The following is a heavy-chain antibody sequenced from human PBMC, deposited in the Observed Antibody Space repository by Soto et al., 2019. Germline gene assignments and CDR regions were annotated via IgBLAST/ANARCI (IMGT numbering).Heavy chain of an antibody. CDR3: ARPLVPAAKYYFYMDG. D-gene: IGHD2-2*01. J-gene: IGHJ6*03. CDR1: GFTFSEYY. CDR2: ISASGRTT. Sequence: QVQLVESGGGLVKPGGSLRLSCAASGFTFSEYYMSWIRQAPGKGLEWVSYISASGRTTYYADSVQGRVTVSRDNAKNSLYLQMNSLRDDDTAVYYCARPLVPAAKYYFYMDGWGQGTAVTVSS. V-gene: IGHV3-11*01.